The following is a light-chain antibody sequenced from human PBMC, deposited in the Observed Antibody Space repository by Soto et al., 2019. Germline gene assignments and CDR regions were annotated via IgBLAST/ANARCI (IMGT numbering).Light chain of an antibody. CDR3: QQYNSYSP. V-gene: IGKV1-5*03. CDR2: KAS. Sequence: DIQMTQSPSTLAASVGDRVTITCRASQSISSWLAWYQQKPGKAPKLLIYKASILESGVSSRFSGSGSGTEFTLTISSLQPDDFASYYCQQYNSYSPFGQGTKVEIK. CDR1: QSISSW. J-gene: IGKJ1*01.